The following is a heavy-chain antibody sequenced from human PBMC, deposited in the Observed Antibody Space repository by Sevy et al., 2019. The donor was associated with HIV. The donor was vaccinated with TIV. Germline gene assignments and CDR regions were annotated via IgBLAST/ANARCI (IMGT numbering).Heavy chain of an antibody. Sequence: GGSLRLSCAASGFTFSGSAMHWVRQASGKGLEWVGRIRSKANSYATAYAASVKGRFTIYRDDSKNTAYLQMNSLKTEDTAVYYCTSLYAGDYYYYGMDVWGQGTTVTVSS. D-gene: IGHD3-10*01. CDR2: IRSKANSYAT. J-gene: IGHJ6*02. CDR3: TSLYAGDYYYYGMDV. CDR1: GFTFSGSA. V-gene: IGHV3-73*01.